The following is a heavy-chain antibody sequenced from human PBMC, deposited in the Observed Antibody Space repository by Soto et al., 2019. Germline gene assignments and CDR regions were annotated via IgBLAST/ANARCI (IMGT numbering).Heavy chain of an antibody. V-gene: IGHV6-1*01. J-gene: IGHJ4*02. CDR1: GDSVSSNSAA. D-gene: IGHD3-10*01. CDR3: ARSRSMYYYGSGSYSHFDY. CDR2: TYYRSKWYN. Sequence: SQTLSLTCVISGDSVSSNSAAWNWTRQSPSRGLEWLGRTYYRSKWYNDYAVSVKSRITINPDTSKNQFSLQLNSVTPEDTAVYYCARSRSMYYYGSGSYSHFDYWGQGTLVTVSS.